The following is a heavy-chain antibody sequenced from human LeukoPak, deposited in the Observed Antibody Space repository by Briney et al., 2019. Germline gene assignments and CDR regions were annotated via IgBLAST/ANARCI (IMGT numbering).Heavy chain of an antibody. CDR2: IYSGGST. CDR3: AREDSSGYYLDY. CDR1: GFTVSSNY. Sequence: GGSLILSCAASGFTVSSNYMSWVRQAPGKGLEWVSVIYSGGSTYYADSVKGRFTISRDNSKNTLYLQMNSLRAEDTAVYYCAREDSSGYYLDYWGREPWSPSPQ. D-gene: IGHD3-22*01. J-gene: IGHJ4*02. V-gene: IGHV3-66*02.